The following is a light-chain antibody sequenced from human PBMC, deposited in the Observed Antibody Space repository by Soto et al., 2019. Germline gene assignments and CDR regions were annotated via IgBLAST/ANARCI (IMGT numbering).Light chain of an antibody. CDR1: QDIGGR. V-gene: IGKV1-12*01. Sequence: DIQMTQSPSSVSASVGDRITITCRASQDIGGRLAWFQQKPGKAPQYLIQAASGRADGIPHRFSGSGFGTDFTLTISKVEPEDFAVYYCQQYGTPRSVTFGQGTRLEIK. CDR3: QQYGTPRSVT. J-gene: IGKJ5*01. CDR2: AAS.